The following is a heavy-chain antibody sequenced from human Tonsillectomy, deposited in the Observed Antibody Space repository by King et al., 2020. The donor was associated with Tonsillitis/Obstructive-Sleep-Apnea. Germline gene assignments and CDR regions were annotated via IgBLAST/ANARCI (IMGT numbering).Heavy chain of an antibody. V-gene: IGHV1-46*01. CDR2: IHPSGGST. J-gene: IGHJ2*01. Sequence: QLVQSGAEVKKPGASVKVSYKASGYTFTSYYMHWVRQAPGQGLEWMGIIHPSGGSTSYAQKFQGRVAMTRDTSTSTVSMELSSLRSEDTAVYYCAGVWLGGDYWYFDLWGRGTLVTVSS. D-gene: IGHD1-26*01. CDR1: GYTFTSYY. CDR3: AGVWLGGDYWYFDL.